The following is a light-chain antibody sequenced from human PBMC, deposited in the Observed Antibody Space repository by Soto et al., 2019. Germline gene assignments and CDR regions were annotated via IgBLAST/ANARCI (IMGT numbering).Light chain of an antibody. V-gene: IGKV1-27*01. CDR1: QGISNF. Sequence: DIQMTQSPSSLSVSVGDRVTITCRASQGISNFLAWFQQKPGKVPKLLIYGASTLQSGVPSRFIGSGSGTDFILTISSLQPEDVAVYYCQKYNSAPLTFGGWTKVDIK. CDR3: QKYNSAPLT. CDR2: GAS. J-gene: IGKJ4*01.